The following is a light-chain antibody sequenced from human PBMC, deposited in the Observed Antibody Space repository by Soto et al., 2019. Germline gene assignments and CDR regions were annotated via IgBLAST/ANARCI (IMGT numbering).Light chain of an antibody. CDR3: AAWDDGLSVLV. V-gene: IGLV1-47*01. CDR2: RNN. CDR1: SSNVGSNY. J-gene: IGLJ2*01. Sequence: QPVLTQPPSASGTPGQRVTISCSGSSSNVGSNYVYWYQQLPGTAPKLLIYRNNQRPSGGPDRFSGSKSGTSASLAISGLRSEDEADDYCAAWDDGLSVLVFGGGTKLTVL.